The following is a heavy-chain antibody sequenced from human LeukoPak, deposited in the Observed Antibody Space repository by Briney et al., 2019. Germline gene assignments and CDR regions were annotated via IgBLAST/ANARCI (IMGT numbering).Heavy chain of an antibody. CDR1: GFTFSSVS. V-gene: IGHV3-48*01. J-gene: IGHJ4*02. CDR2: ISSSSSTI. CDR3: AIARSGNYFDY. D-gene: IGHD3-3*01. Sequence: GGSLRLSCAASGFTFSSVSMSWVRQAPGKGLEWISYISSSSSTIYYADSVKGRFTISRDNAKNSVYLQMNSLRAEDTAVYSCAIARSGNYFDYWGQGTLVTVSS.